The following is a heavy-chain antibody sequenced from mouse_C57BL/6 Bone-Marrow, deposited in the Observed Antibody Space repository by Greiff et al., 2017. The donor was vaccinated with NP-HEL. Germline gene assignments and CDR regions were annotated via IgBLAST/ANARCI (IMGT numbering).Heavy chain of an antibody. V-gene: IGHV14-2*01. Sequence: EVKLMESGAELVKPGASVKLSCTASGFNIKDYYMHWVKQRTEQGLEWIGRIDPEDGETKYAPKFQGKATITADTSSNTAYLQLSSLTSEDTAVYYCARSRDDGYYVGFAYWGQGTLVTVSA. J-gene: IGHJ3*01. CDR2: IDPEDGET. CDR1: GFNIKDYY. CDR3: ARSRDDGYYVGFAY. D-gene: IGHD2-3*01.